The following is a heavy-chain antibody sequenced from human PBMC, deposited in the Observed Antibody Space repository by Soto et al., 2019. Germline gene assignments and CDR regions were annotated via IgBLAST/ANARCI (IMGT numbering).Heavy chain of an antibody. CDR1: GGSISSYY. D-gene: IGHD3-22*01. J-gene: IGHJ4*02. Sequence: SETLSLTCTVSGGSISSYYWSWIRQPPGKGLEWIGYIYYSGSTNYNPSLKSRVTISVDTSKNQFSLKLSSVTAADTAVYYCARFDYYDSSSYLDFGPKWGQGTPVTVSS. CDR3: ARFDYYDSSSYLDFGPK. CDR2: IYYSGST. V-gene: IGHV4-59*01.